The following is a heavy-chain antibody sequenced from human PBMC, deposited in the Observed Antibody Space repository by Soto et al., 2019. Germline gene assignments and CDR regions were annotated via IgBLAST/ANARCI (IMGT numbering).Heavy chain of an antibody. D-gene: IGHD6-19*01. J-gene: IGHJ4*02. V-gene: IGHV2-5*02. CDR2: IYWDDDK. Sequence: QITLKESGPTLVKPTQTLTLTCTFSGFSLSSTRMAVGWIRQPPGKALEWLALIYWDDDKRYSPFLKSRLTITKAPSKIQVVLTMSNMDPVDTARYYCAHIVVAGLGYYFDYWGQGTLVTVSS. CDR3: AHIVVAGLGYYFDY. CDR1: GFSLSSTRMA.